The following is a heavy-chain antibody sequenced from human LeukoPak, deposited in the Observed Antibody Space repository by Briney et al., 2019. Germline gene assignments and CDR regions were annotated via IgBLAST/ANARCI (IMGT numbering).Heavy chain of an antibody. D-gene: IGHD3-22*01. V-gene: IGHV3-74*01. CDR2: INSDGSST. J-gene: IGHJ6*02. Sequence: PGGSLRLSCAASGFTFSSYWMHWVRQAPGEGLVWVSRINSDGSSTSYADSVKGRFTISRDNAKNTLYLQMNSLRAEDTAVYYCARPHYYDSSGYYPYYYYYGMDVWGQGTTVTVSS. CDR1: GFTFSSYW. CDR3: ARPHYYDSSGYYPYYYYYGMDV.